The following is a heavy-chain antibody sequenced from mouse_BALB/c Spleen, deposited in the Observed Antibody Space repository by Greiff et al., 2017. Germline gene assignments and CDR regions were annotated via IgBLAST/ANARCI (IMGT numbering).Heavy chain of an antibody. V-gene: IGHV1-55*01. CDR3: ARRGGFYAMDY. CDR1: GYTFTSYW. CDR2: IYPGSGST. Sequence: VQLQQPGAELVKPGASVKLSCKASGYTFTSYWMHWVKQRPGQGLEWIGDIYPGSGSTNYNEKFKGKATLTADKSSNTAYMQLSSLTSEDSAVYFCARRGGFYAMDYWGQGTSVTVSS. J-gene: IGHJ4*01. D-gene: IGHD3-2*02.